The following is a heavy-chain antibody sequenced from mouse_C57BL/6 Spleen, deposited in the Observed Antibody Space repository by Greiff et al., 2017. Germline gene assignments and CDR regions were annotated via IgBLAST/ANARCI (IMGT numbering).Heavy chain of an antibody. D-gene: IGHD1-1*01. CDR1: GYTFTDYY. J-gene: IGHJ4*01. Sequence: VQLQQSGPELVKPGASVKISCKASGYTFTDYYMNWVKQSHGKSLEWIGDINPNNGGTSYNQKFKGKATLTVDKSSSTAYMELRSLTSEDSAVYYCARRDLYYGSSYNYAMAYWGQGTSVTVSS. CDR3: ARRDLYYGSSYNYAMAY. V-gene: IGHV1-26*01. CDR2: INPNNGGT.